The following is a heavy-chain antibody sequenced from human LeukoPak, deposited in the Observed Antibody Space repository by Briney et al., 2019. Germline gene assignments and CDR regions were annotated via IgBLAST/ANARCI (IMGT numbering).Heavy chain of an antibody. D-gene: IGHD3-3*01. Sequence: PGGSLRLSCTPSGFTFGDYAMSWVRQAPGKGLEWVGFIRSKAYGGTTEYAASVKGRFTISRDDSKSIAYLQMNSLKTEDTAVYYCTRETTYYDFWSGYYGLGYWGQGTLVTVSS. J-gene: IGHJ4*02. CDR1: GFTFGDYA. CDR2: IRSKAYGGTT. V-gene: IGHV3-49*04. CDR3: TRETTYYDFWSGYYGLGY.